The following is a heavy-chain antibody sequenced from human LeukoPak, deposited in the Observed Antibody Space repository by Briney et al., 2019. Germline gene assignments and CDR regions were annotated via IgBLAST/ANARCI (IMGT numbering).Heavy chain of an antibody. Sequence: SETLSLTCTVSGGSISSRNWWSWVRQPPGKGLEWIGEIYHSGSTNYNPSLKTRVTISVDKSKNQFSLKLSSVTAADTAVYYCARASHDYGDYSHFDYWGQGTLVTVSS. CDR3: ARASHDYGDYSHFDY. CDR1: GGSISSRNW. J-gene: IGHJ4*02. CDR2: IYHSGST. D-gene: IGHD4-17*01. V-gene: IGHV4-4*02.